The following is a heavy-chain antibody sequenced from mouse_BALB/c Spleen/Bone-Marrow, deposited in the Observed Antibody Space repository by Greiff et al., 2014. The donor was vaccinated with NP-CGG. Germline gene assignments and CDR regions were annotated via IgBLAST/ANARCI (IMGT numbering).Heavy chain of an antibody. CDR3: ARGGISIDY. J-gene: IGHJ2*01. V-gene: IGHV1-80*01. CDR1: GYAFSIYW. CDR2: IYPGDDDT. Sequence: QVQLKESGAELVRPGSSVKISCKASGYAFSIYWMNWVKQRPGQGLEWIGQIYPGDDDTDYNGKFKGKATLTADRSSSTAYMQLNSPTSEDSAVYFCARGGISIDYWGQGTTLTVSS.